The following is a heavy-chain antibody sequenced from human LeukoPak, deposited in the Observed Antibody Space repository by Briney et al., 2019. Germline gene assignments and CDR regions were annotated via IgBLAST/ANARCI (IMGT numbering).Heavy chain of an antibody. Sequence: ASVKVSCKASGYTFTSYDINWVRQATGQGLEWMGWMNPNSGNTGYALKFQGRVTMTRNTSISTAYMELSSLRSEDTAVYYCARVPITMVRGVIIKYYFDYWGQGTLVTVSS. J-gene: IGHJ4*02. D-gene: IGHD3-10*01. CDR1: GYTFTSYD. CDR3: ARVPITMVRGVIIKYYFDY. CDR2: MNPNSGNT. V-gene: IGHV1-8*01.